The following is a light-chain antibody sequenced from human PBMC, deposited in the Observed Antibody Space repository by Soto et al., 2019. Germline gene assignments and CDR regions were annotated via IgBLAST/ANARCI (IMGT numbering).Light chain of an antibody. CDR1: QSITNR. Sequence: DIQMTQSPSTLSASVGDRVDITCRASQSITNRLAWYQLKPGKATKVLIYDALNLESGVPSRFSGSGSETEFTLTITGLQPDDFATYYCQQYNSWTFGQGTKVDIK. CDR2: DAL. CDR3: QQYNSWT. J-gene: IGKJ1*01. V-gene: IGKV1-5*01.